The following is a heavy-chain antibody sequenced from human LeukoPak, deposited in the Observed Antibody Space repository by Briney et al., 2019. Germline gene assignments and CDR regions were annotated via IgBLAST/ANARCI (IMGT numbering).Heavy chain of an antibody. Sequence: GGSLRLSCAASGFTFSDYNMRWIRQALGKGLEWVSSISRSGSTKYYADSVKGRFTISRDNAKNSLFLQMNSLRAEDTAVYYCARVLRYCSGGNCYSGGLGYMDVWGKGTTVTISS. CDR1: GFTFSDYN. V-gene: IGHV3-11*01. D-gene: IGHD2-15*01. CDR2: ISRSGSTK. J-gene: IGHJ6*03. CDR3: ARVLRYCSGGNCYSGGLGYMDV.